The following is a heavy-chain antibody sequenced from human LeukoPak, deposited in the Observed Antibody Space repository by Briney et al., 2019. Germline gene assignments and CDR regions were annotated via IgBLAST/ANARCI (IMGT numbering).Heavy chain of an antibody. CDR3: ARLAYFGSHHLDH. J-gene: IGHJ4*02. Sequence: GGSLRLSCAASGFTFNSYWMHWVRQAPGKGLVWVSRIDSDGSGTTYADSVKGRFTISRDNAKNTLYLQMNSLRAEDTATYYCARLAYFGSHHLDHWGQGALVTVSS. V-gene: IGHV3-74*01. CDR2: IDSDGSGT. D-gene: IGHD3-3*01. CDR1: GFTFNSYW.